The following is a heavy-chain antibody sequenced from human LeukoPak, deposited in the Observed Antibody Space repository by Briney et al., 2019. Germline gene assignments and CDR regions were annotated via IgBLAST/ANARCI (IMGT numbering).Heavy chain of an antibody. CDR2: IYYSGST. CDR3: ARDPWNDEFPFDY. V-gene: IGHV4-39*07. Sequence: SETLSLTRPVSGGSISSSRYYWGWIRHPPGKGLEWIGSIYYSGSTYYNPSLKSRVTISVDTSKNQFSLKLSSVTAADTAVYYCARDPWNDEFPFDYWGQGTLVTVSS. D-gene: IGHD1-1*01. CDR1: GGSISSSRYY. J-gene: IGHJ4*02.